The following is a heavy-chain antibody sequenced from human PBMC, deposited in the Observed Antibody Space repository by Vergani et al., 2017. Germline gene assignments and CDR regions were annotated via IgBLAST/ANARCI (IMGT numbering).Heavy chain of an antibody. D-gene: IGHD2-21*02. CDR1: GGSFSGYY. CDR3: ARPTRPSWRLSAFDI. Sequence: QVQLRQWGAGLLKPSETLSLTCAVYGGSFSGYYWSWIRQPPGKGLEWIGEINHSGSTNYNPSLKSRVTISVDTSKNQFSLKLSSVTAADTAVYYCARPTRPSWRLSAFDIWGQGTMVTVSS. V-gene: IGHV4-34*01. J-gene: IGHJ3*02. CDR2: INHSGST.